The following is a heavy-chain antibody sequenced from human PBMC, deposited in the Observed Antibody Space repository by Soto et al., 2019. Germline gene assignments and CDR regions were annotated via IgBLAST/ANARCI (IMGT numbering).Heavy chain of an antibody. V-gene: IGHV4-34*01. J-gene: IGHJ4*02. D-gene: IGHD6-13*01. CDR1: GGSFSGYY. Sequence: QVQLQQWGAGLLKPSETLSLTCAVYGGSFSGYYWSWIRQPPGKGLEWIGEINHSGSTNYNPSLKGRVTISVDTSKNQFSLKLSSVTAADTAVYYCAREVAAAGTDYWGQGTLVTVSS. CDR2: INHSGST. CDR3: AREVAAAGTDY.